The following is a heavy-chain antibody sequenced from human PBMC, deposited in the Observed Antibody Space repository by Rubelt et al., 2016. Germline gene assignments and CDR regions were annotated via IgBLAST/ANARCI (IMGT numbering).Heavy chain of an antibody. CDR3: ARDVIVVVPAAPDAFDI. V-gene: IGHV1-18*01. Sequence: QVQLVQSGAEVKKPGASVKVSCKASGYTFTSYGISWVRQAPGQGLEWMGWISAYNGNTNYAQKLRGTVTIPTDTSTSTGYMELSSLRSEDTAVYYCARDVIVVVPAAPDAFDIWGQGTMVTVSS. CDR2: ISAYNGNT. CDR1: GYTFTSYG. J-gene: IGHJ3*02. D-gene: IGHD2-2*01.